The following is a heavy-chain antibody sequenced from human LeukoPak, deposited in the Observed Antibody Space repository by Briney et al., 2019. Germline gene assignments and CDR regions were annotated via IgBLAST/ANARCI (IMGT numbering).Heavy chain of an antibody. Sequence: SVKVSCKASGGTFSSYAISWVRQAPGQGLEWMGRIIPIFGTANYAQKSQGRVTITTDESTSTAYMELSSLRSEDTAVYYCARSEQLQYYFDYWGQGTLVTVSS. CDR2: IIPIFGTA. CDR3: ARSEQLQYYFDY. V-gene: IGHV1-69*05. D-gene: IGHD6-6*01. CDR1: GGTFSSYA. J-gene: IGHJ4*02.